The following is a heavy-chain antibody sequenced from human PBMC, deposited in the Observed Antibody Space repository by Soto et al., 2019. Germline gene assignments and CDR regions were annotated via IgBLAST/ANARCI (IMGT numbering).Heavy chain of an antibody. J-gene: IGHJ6*02. Sequence: ASVKVSCKASGYTFTNYALHWVRQAPGQRLERMGWINAGNGNTKYSQKFQGRVTITRDTSASTAYMELSSLRSEDTAVYYCARELHELPVLPVATYYYYCDGLAVCCQGTT. CDR2: INAGNGNT. CDR3: ARELHELPVLPVATYYYYCDGLAV. CDR1: GYTFTNYA. D-gene: IGHD2-2*01. V-gene: IGHV1-3*01.